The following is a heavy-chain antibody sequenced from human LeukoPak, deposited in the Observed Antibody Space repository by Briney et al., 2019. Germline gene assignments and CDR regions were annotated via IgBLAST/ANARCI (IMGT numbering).Heavy chain of an antibody. CDR1: GGSISSYY. CDR3: ARTTEGYCRGGSCYYYYYYMDV. D-gene: IGHD2-15*01. CDR2: IYYSGST. V-gene: IGHV4-59*01. Sequence: SEILSLTCTVSGGSISSYYWSWIRQPPGKGLEWIGYIYYSGSTNYNPSLKSRVTISVDTSKNQFSLKLSSVTAADTAVYYCARTTEGYCRGGSCYYYYYYMDVWGKGTTVTISS. J-gene: IGHJ6*03.